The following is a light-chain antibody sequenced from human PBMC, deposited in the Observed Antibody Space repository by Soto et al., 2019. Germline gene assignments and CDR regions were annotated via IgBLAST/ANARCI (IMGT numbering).Light chain of an antibody. CDR2: RNN. V-gene: IGLV1-47*01. Sequence: QSVLTQPPSASGTPGQRVTISCSGSSSNIGSNYVYWYQQLPGTAPKLLIYRNNQRPSGVPDRFSGSKSGTSASLAISGLQSEDEAHYYCATWDDSLSGVVFGGGTKLTVL. CDR3: ATWDDSLSGVV. J-gene: IGLJ2*01. CDR1: SSNIGSNY.